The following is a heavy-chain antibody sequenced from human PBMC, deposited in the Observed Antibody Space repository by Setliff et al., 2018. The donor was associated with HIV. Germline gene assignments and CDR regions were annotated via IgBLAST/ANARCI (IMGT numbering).Heavy chain of an antibody. V-gene: IGHV1-3*01. CDR3: VIRKAGSGGSRPIDY. J-gene: IGHJ4*02. Sequence: GASVKVSCKTSGYTFKSYDINWVRQAPGQRPEWMARINAGNGNREYSPKFQGRVTITRDTSASTAYMELSSLTSEDTAVYYCVIRKAGSGGSRPIDYWGQGTPVTVSS. CDR1: GYTFKSYD. D-gene: IGHD6-19*01. CDR2: INAGNGNR.